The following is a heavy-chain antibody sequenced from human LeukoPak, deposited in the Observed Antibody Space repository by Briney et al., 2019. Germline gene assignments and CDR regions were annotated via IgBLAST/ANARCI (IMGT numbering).Heavy chain of an antibody. D-gene: IGHD4-11*01. CDR3: ASNYGG. CDR1: GFTFSGYA. V-gene: IGHV3-7*03. CDR2: IKQDGSEK. J-gene: IGHJ4*02. Sequence: GGSLRLSCAAPGFTFSGYAMNWVRQAPGKGLEWVANIKQDGSEKYYVDSVRGRFTISRDNAKNSLSLQMNSLRAEDTAVYYCASNYGGWGQGTLVTVSS.